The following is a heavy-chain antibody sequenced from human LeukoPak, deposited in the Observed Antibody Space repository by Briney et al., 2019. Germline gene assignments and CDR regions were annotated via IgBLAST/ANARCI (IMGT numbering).Heavy chain of an antibody. Sequence: ASVKVSCKASGYTFTGYYMHWVRQAPGQGLEWMGWINPNSGGTNYAQKFQGRVTMTRDTSISTAYMELSRLRSDDTAVYYCARDHTNSYDFWSGYPAGWFDPWGQGTLVTVSS. CDR2: INPNSGGT. J-gene: IGHJ5*02. CDR1: GYTFTGYY. V-gene: IGHV1-2*02. D-gene: IGHD3-3*01. CDR3: ARDHTNSYDFWSGYPAGWFDP.